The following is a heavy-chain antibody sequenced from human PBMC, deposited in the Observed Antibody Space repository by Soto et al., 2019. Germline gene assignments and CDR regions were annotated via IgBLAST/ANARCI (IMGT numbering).Heavy chain of an antibody. CDR2: INPSGNT. CDR3: ARLGGYYQAFDN. V-gene: IGHV4-34*01. Sequence: SETLSLTCAVYGGSFSDYYWTWIRQSPGEGLEWIAEINPSGNTNYNPSLKSRVTISVDSSKNQFSLKLDSVTAADTAVYYCARLGGYYQAFDNWGQGTLVTVSS. J-gene: IGHJ4*02. CDR1: GGSFSDYY. D-gene: IGHD3-3*01.